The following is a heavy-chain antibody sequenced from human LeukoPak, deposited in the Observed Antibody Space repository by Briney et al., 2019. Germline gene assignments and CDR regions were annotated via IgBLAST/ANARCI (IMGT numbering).Heavy chain of an antibody. V-gene: IGHV4-38-2*02. D-gene: IGHD1-1*01. Sequence: TSETLSLTCTVSGYSISSGYYWGWIRQPPGKGLEWIGSIYHSGSTYYNPSLKSRVTISVDTSKNQFSLKLSSVTAADTAVYYCARERNAAVLDYWGQGTLVTVSS. CDR2: IYHSGST. J-gene: IGHJ4*02. CDR1: GYSISSGYY. CDR3: ARERNAAVLDY.